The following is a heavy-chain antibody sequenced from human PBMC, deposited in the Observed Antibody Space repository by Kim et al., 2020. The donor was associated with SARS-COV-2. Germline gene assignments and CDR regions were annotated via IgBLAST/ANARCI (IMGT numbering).Heavy chain of an antibody. J-gene: IGHJ4*02. D-gene: IGHD3-22*01. CDR2: IWYDGSNK. CDR3: AKPGYYYDSSGYYDY. CDR1: GFTFSSYG. Sequence: GGSLRLSCAASGFTFSSYGMHWVRQAPGKGLEWVAVIWYDGSNKYYADSVKGRFTISRDNSKNTLYLQMNSLRAEDTAVYYCAKPGYYYDSSGYYDYWGQGTLVTVSS. V-gene: IGHV3-33*06.